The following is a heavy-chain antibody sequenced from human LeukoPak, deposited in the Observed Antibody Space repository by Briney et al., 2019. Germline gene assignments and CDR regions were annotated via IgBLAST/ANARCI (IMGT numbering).Heavy chain of an antibody. J-gene: IGHJ6*03. Sequence: SETLSLTCTVSGGSTSGYYWRCISERPRGRIECIWYVYCIGSTNYNPYLKSRVTISVDTSKNQFALKLSSVTAADTAVYYCARDHSNPFYYYYFMDVWGKGTTVTVSS. CDR3: ARDHSNPFYYYYFMDV. D-gene: IGHD4-11*01. CDR2: VYCIGST. CDR1: GGSTSGYY. V-gene: IGHV4-59*01.